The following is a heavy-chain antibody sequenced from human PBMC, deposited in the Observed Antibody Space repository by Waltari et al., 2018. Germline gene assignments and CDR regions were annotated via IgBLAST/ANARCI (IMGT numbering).Heavy chain of an antibody. J-gene: IGHJ6*03. D-gene: IGHD1-7*01. V-gene: IGHV4-61*02. CDR3: ARVRRGAGTTTFYYYYYMDV. CDR2: IYTSGST. Sequence: QVQLQESGPGLVKPSQTLSLTCTVSGGSLSSCRYYWSWIRQPAGKGLEWIGRIYTSGSTNYNPSLKSRVTISVDTSKNQFSLKLSSVTAADTAVYYCARVRRGAGTTTFYYYYYMDVWGKGTTVTVSS. CDR1: GGSLSSCRYY.